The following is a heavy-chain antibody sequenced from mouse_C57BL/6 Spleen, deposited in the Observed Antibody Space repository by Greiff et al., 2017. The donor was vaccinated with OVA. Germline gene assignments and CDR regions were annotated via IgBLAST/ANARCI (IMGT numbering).Heavy chain of an antibody. J-gene: IGHJ2*01. CDR1: GYSFTGYY. V-gene: IGHV1-43*01. CDR3: ARYGTGTSDY. D-gene: IGHD4-1*01. CDR2: INPSTGGT. Sequence: EVQLQQSGPELVKPGASVKISCKASGYSFTGYYMHWVKQSSEKSLEWIGEINPSTGGTSYNQKFKGKATLTVDKSSSTAYMQLKSLTSEDSAVYYCARYGTGTSDYWGQGTTLTVSS.